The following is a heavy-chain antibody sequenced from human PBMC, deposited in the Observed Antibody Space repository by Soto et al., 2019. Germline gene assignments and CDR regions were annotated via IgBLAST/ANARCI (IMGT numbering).Heavy chain of an antibody. D-gene: IGHD3-3*01. CDR1: GFTFSSYA. CDR3: AKFYDFWSGYLYYFAY. J-gene: IGHJ4*02. CDR2: ISGSGGST. V-gene: IGHV3-23*01. Sequence: PGGSLRLSCAASGFTFSSYAMRWVRQAPGKGLEWVSAISGSGGSTYYADSVKGRFTISRDNSKNTLYLQMNSLRAEDTAVYYCAKFYDFWSGYLYYFAYWGQGTLVTFSS.